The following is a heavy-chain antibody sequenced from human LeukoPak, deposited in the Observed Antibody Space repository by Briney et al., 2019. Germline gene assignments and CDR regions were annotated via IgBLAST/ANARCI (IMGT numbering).Heavy chain of an antibody. V-gene: IGHV1-2*02. Sequence: ASVKVSCKASGYTFTGYYMHWVRQAPGQGLEWMGWINPNSGGTNYAQRFQGRVTMTRDTSISTAYMELSRLRSDDTAVYYCVRDYCSGGSCLDYWGQGTLVTVSS. CDR2: INPNSGGT. J-gene: IGHJ4*02. CDR1: GYTFTGYY. D-gene: IGHD2-15*01. CDR3: VRDYCSGGSCLDY.